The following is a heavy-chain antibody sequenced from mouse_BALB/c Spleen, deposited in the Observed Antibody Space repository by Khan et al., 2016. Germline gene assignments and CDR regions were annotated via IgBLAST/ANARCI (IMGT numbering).Heavy chain of an antibody. Sequence: QVQLKESGPGLVAPSQSLSITCTVSGYSLTNSGVHWVRQPPRKGLDWLGVIWAGGSTDSNSALMSRLSITRDNTQNQVVLKMNRLQADDTAVYCYARDNQEFDAWFASWGQGTPVTVSA. CDR1: GYSLTNSG. V-gene: IGHV2-9*02. CDR2: IWAGGST. CDR3: ARDNQEFDAWFAS. J-gene: IGHJ3*01.